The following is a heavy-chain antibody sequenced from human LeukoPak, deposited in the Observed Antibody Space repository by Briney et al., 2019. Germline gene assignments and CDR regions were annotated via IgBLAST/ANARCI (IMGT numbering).Heavy chain of an antibody. CDR3: AKAGDSSSSPLFLD. J-gene: IGHJ4*02. CDR2: ISGSGGIS. D-gene: IGHD6-6*01. V-gene: IGHV3-23*01. Sequence: ETLSLTCTVSGGSISSSSYYWGWIRQPPGKGLEWVSAISGSGGISYYADSVKGRFTISRDNSKNTLYLQMNSLRAEDTAVYYCAKAGDSSSSPLFLDWGQGTLVTVSS. CDR1: GGSISSSSYY.